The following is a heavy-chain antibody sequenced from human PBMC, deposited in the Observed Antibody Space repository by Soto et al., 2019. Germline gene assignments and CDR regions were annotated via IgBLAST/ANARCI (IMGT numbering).Heavy chain of an antibody. CDR3: ARDGTTYYDYVWGSYRYPYYFDY. D-gene: IGHD3-16*02. CDR1: GGTFSSYA. V-gene: IGHV1-69*13. J-gene: IGHJ4*02. CDR2: IIPIFGTA. Sequence: SVKVSCKASGGTFSSYAISWARQAPGQGLEWMGGIIPIFGTANYAQKFQGRVTITADESTSTAYMELSSLRSEDTAVYYCARDGTTYYDYVWGSYRYPYYFDYWGQGTLVTVSS.